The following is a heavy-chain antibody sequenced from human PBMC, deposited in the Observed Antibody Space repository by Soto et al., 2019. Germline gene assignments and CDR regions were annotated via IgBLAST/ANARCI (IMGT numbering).Heavy chain of an antibody. Sequence: SETLSLTCAVYGGSFSGYYWSWIRQPPGKGLEWIGEINHSGSTNYNPSLKSRVTISVDTSKNQFSLKLSSVTAADTAVYYCAGGYVWGSYRLRHTNWFDPWGQGTLVTVSS. CDR2: INHSGST. CDR3: AGGYVWGSYRLRHTNWFDP. V-gene: IGHV4-34*01. D-gene: IGHD3-16*02. CDR1: GGSFSGYY. J-gene: IGHJ5*02.